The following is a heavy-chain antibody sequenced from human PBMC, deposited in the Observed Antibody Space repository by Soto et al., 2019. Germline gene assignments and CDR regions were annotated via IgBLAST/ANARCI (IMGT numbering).Heavy chain of an antibody. V-gene: IGHV3-30*18. J-gene: IGHJ6*02. CDR3: AKEGVTGTTWPWGYYYYGMDV. Sequence: SLRLSCAASGFTFSSYGMHWVRQAPGKGLEWVAVISYDGSNKYYADSVKGRFTISRDNSKNTLYLQMNSLRAEDTAVYYCAKEGVTGTTWPWGYYYYGMDVWGQGTTVTVSS. CDR1: GFTFSSYG. D-gene: IGHD1-7*01. CDR2: ISYDGSNK.